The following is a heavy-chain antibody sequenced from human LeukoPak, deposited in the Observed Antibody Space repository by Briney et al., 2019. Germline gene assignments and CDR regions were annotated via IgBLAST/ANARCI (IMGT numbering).Heavy chain of an antibody. CDR1: GFTFSSYA. Sequence: GGSLRLSCAASGFTFSSYAMHWVRQAPGKGLEWVAVISYDGSNRYYADSVKGRFTISRDNSKNTLYLQMNSLRAEDTAVYYCARSTKYYDFWSGYYDCWGQGTLVTVSS. J-gene: IGHJ4*02. CDR3: ARSTKYYDFWSGYYDC. CDR2: ISYDGSNR. D-gene: IGHD3-3*01. V-gene: IGHV3-30-3*01.